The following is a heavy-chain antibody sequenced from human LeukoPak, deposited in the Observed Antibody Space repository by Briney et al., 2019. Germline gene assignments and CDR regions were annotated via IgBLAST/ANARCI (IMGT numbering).Heavy chain of an antibody. CDR3: ARDGGGSPDY. CDR2: ISDNGGTT. CDR1: GFTFNNYA. J-gene: IGHJ4*02. V-gene: IGHV3-64*01. D-gene: IGHD1-26*01. Sequence: GGSLRLSCVASGFTFNNYAIHRVRQAPGKGLEYVSAISDNGGTTFYTNSVKGRFTISRDNSKNTLYLQMGSLRAEDMAVYYCARDGGGSPDYWGQGTLVTVSS.